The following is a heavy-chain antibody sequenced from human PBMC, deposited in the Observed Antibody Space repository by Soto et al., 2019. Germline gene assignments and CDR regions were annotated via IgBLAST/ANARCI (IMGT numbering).Heavy chain of an antibody. CDR3: ARVATMAPNNWFDP. V-gene: IGHV1-8*01. CDR1: GYAFTTYD. D-gene: IGHD3-10*01. Sequence: AASVKVSGKASGYAFTTYDINWVRQAPGQGLEWMGWMNPNSDNRGYAQKFQGRVSMTGDTSISTAYMELSSLRSEDTAVYYCARVATMAPNNWFDPWGQGTRVTVS. CDR2: MNPNSDNR. J-gene: IGHJ5*02.